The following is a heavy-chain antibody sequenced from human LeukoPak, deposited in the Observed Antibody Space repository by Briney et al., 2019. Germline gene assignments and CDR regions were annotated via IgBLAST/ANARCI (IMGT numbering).Heavy chain of an antibody. V-gene: IGHV3-7*01. CDR1: GFTFSTYW. CDR2: IKQDGSEK. D-gene: IGHD2-15*01. Sequence: GGSLRLSCAASGFTFSTYWMTWVRQAPGKGLEWVAKIKQDGSEKYYVDSVKGRFAISRDNAKNSLYLQMNSLRAEDTAVYYCVRLLRVRIMDVWGQGTTVTVSS. CDR3: VRLLRVRIMDV. J-gene: IGHJ6*02.